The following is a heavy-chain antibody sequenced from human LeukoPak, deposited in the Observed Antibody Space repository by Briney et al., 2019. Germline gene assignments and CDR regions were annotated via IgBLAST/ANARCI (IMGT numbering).Heavy chain of an antibody. CDR1: GGPISSSDW. J-gene: IGHJ4*02. CDR3: ARGGTIFGVVGDY. CDR2: IYYSGST. Sequence: NPSGTLSLTCDVSGGPISSSDWWSWVRQSPGKGLEWIGYIYYSGSTNYNPSLKSRVTISVDTSKNQFSLKLSSVTAADTAVYYCARGGTIFGVVGDYWGQGTLVTVSS. D-gene: IGHD3-3*01. V-gene: IGHV4-4*02.